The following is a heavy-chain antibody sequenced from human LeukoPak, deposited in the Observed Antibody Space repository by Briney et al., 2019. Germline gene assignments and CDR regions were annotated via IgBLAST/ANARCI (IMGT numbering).Heavy chain of an antibody. V-gene: IGHV4-30-4*01. CDR2: IYYRGNT. CDR3: ARFWSGYPQNWLDP. CDR1: GGSIRIDDYY. D-gene: IGHD3-3*01. J-gene: IGHJ5*02. Sequence: PSETLSLTCTVSGGSIRIDDYYWSWIPQSPGKGLEWMGYIYYRGNTYYNPSLKSRLTISVDTSKSQFSLKLSSVTAADTAVYFCARFWSGYPQNWLDPWGQGTLVTVSS.